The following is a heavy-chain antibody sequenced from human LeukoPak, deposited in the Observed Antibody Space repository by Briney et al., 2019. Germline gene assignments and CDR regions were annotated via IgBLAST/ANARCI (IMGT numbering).Heavy chain of an antibody. CDR3: AKDWSPVGAMDLLDY. J-gene: IGHJ4*02. V-gene: IGHV3-23*01. Sequence: TGGSLRPSCGASGFTFSSYAMSWVRQAPGKGLERVSAISGSGGSTYYADSVKGRFTISRDNSKNTLYLQMNSLRAEDTAVYYCAKDWSPVGAMDLLDYWGQGTLVTVP. D-gene: IGHD1-26*01. CDR2: ISGSGGST. CDR1: GFTFSSYA.